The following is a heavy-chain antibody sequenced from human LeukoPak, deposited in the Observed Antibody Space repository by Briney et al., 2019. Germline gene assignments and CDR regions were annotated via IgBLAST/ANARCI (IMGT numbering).Heavy chain of an antibody. D-gene: IGHD6-19*01. Sequence: SVKVSCKASGGTFSSYAISWVRQAPRQGLEWMGGIIPIFDTANYAQKFQGRVTITADESTSTAYMELSSLRSEDTAVYYCARRQDSSGFYSSGWYDWFDPWGQGTLVTVSS. J-gene: IGHJ5*02. CDR2: IIPIFDTA. CDR1: GGTFSSYA. V-gene: IGHV1-69*13. CDR3: ARRQDSSGFYSSGWYDWFDP.